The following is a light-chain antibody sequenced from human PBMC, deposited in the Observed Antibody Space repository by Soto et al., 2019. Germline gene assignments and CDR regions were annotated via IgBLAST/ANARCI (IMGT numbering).Light chain of an antibody. CDR3: QQYNSYRT. J-gene: IGKJ1*01. Sequence: DIQMTQSPSILSASVGDRVTITCRASQSISSWLAWYQQKPGKAPKLLIYKASSLESGVPLRFSGSGSGTEFTLTISSLQPDDFATYYCQQYNSYRTFGQGTKVEIK. V-gene: IGKV1-5*03. CDR2: KAS. CDR1: QSISSW.